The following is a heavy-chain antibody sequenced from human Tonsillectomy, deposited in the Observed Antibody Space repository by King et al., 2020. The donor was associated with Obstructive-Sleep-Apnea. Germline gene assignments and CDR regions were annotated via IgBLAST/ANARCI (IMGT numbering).Heavy chain of an antibody. J-gene: IGHJ5*02. Sequence: QLQESGPGLVKPSQTLSPTGTVSVAPISGYNWSGTRQIPGRGLDWIGNIYKTGNTNNNPPFKSRVTISVDTSKNQLSLKLSSVTAADTAVYYCARDRSSGRSWFDPWGQGTLVTVSS. CDR1: VAPISGYN. V-gene: IGHV4-59*01. CDR2: IYKTGNT. D-gene: IGHD6-19*01. CDR3: ARDRSSGRSWFDP.